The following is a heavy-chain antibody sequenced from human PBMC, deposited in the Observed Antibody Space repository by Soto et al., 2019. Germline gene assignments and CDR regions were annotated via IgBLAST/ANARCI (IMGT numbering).Heavy chain of an antibody. J-gene: IGHJ6*02. V-gene: IGHV1-46*01. CDR2: INPSGGST. D-gene: IGHD3-3*01. CDR3: ARDGSFGVVIIQGYYGMDV. Sequence: ASVKVSCKASGYTFTSYYMHWVRQAPGQGLEWMGIINPSGGSTSYAQKFQGRVTMTRDTSTGAVYMELSSLRSEDTAVYYCARDGSFGVVIIQGYYGMDVWGQGTTVTVS. CDR1: GYTFTSYY.